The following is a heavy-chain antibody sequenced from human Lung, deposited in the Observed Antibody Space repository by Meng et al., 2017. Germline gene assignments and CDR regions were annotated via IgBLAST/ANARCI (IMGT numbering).Heavy chain of an antibody. V-gene: IGHV4-34*01. J-gene: IGHJ4*02. CDR1: GGSFSDYY. CDR3: ARGPTTMAHDFDY. D-gene: IGHD4-11*01. Sequence: VQLQQWWAGLLKPSETLSPTCVVSGGSFSDYYWRWIRQPPGKGLEWIGEINHSGSTNYNPSLESRATISVDTSQNNLSLKLSSVTAADSAVYYCARGPTTMAHDFDYWGQGTLVTVSS. CDR2: INHSGST.